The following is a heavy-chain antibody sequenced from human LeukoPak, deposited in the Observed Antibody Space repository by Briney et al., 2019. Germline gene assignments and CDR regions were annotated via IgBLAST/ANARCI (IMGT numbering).Heavy chain of an antibody. J-gene: IGHJ5*02. D-gene: IGHD3-10*01. CDR3: AREGLAMVRGVHPKEAWWWFDP. Sequence: SQTLSLTSTVSGGSISGGTYYWSSIRQPAGKGLEWIGRIYKRGSTNYHPSRNSRATISVDTPKNQFSLKLNSVTAADTAVYYCAREGLAMVRGVHPKEAWWWFDPWGQGTLVTVSS. CDR2: IYKRGST. V-gene: IGHV4-61*02. CDR1: GGSISGGTYY.